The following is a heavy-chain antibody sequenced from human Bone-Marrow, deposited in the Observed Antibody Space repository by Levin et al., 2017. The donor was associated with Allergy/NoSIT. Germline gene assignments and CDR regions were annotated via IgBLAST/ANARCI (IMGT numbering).Heavy chain of an antibody. CDR3: ARVSVDYYDSSGPSVW. Sequence: GESLKISCAASGFTVSSNYMSWVRQAPGKGLEWVSVIYSGGSTYYADSVKGRFTISRDNSKNTLYLQMNSLRAEDTAVYYCARVSVDYYDSSGPSVWWGQGTLVTVSS. CDR2: IYSGGST. J-gene: IGHJ4*02. V-gene: IGHV3-53*01. CDR1: GFTVSSNY. D-gene: IGHD3-22*01.